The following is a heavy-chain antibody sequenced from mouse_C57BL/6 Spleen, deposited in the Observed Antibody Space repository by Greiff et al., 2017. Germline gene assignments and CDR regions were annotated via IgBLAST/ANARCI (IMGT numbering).Heavy chain of an antibody. CDR1: GYTFTSYW. CDR3: ATFGSYYFDY. CDR2: IDPSDSYT. Sequence: QVHVKQPGAELVKPGASVKLSCKASGYTFTSYWMQWVKQRPGQGLEWIGEIDPSDSYTNYNQKFKGKATLTVDTPSSTAYMQLSSLTSEDSAVYYCATFGSYYFDYWGQGTTLTVSS. J-gene: IGHJ2*01. V-gene: IGHV1-50*01. D-gene: IGHD2-2*01.